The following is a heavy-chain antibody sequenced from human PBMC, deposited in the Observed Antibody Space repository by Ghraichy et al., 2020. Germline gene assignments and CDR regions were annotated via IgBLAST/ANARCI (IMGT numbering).Heavy chain of an antibody. D-gene: IGHD3-22*01. J-gene: IGHJ3*01. Sequence: GKSLNISCKMSRFIFSDFGMHWVRQAPGKGLEWVAVIWYDGSDKYYVDSVKGRFTISSDNYEDTLYLQMDNLRAEDTAVYYCVRPTSGGYFAFDVWGQGTGVTVSS. V-gene: IGHV3-33*01. CDR2: IWYDGSDK. CDR1: RFIFSDFG. CDR3: VRPTSGGYFAFDV.